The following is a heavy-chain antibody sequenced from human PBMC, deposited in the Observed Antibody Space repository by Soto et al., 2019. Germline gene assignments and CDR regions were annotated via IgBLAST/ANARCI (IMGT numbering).Heavy chain of an antibody. Sequence: GGSLRLSCAASGFTFSSYAMTWVRQAPGKGLEWVSIVSYNGGDTYYADSVKGRFTISRDNSKDAVDLQMNGLRAEDTAVYYCARYIRGPTVYYFDFWGPGVLVTVSS. J-gene: IGHJ4*02. V-gene: IGHV3-23*01. CDR1: GFTFSSYA. CDR2: VSYNGGDT. CDR3: ARYIRGPTVYYFDF. D-gene: IGHD1-1*01.